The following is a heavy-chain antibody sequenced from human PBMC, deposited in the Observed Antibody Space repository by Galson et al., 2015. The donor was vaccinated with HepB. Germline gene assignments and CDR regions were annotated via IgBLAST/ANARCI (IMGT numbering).Heavy chain of an antibody. CDR3: ATVGSYSSGWYALGRHFDY. D-gene: IGHD6-19*01. V-gene: IGHV1-24*01. Sequence: SVKVSCKVSGYTLTELSMHWVRQAPGKGLEWMGGFDPEDGETIYAQKFQGRVTMTEDTSTDTAYMELSSLRSEDTAVYYCATVGSYSSGWYALGRHFDYWGQGTLVTVSS. J-gene: IGHJ4*02. CDR2: FDPEDGET. CDR1: GYTLTELS.